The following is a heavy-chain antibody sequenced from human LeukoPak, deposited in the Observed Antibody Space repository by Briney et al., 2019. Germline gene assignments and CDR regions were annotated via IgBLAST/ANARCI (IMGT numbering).Heavy chain of an antibody. D-gene: IGHD1-7*01. CDR3: ARERRDWNYVRLNWFDP. J-gene: IGHJ5*02. V-gene: IGHV4-39*07. Sequence: PSETLSLTCTVSGGSISSSSYYWGWIRQPPGKGLEWIGSIYYSGSTYYNPSLKSRATISVDTSKNQFSLKLSSVTAADTAVYYCARERRDWNYVRLNWFDPWGQGTLVTVSS. CDR2: IYYSGST. CDR1: GGSISSSSYY.